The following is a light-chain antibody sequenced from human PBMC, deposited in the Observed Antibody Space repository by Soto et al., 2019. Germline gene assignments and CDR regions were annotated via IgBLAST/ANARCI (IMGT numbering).Light chain of an antibody. CDR2: GAS. J-gene: IGKJ1*01. Sequence: DIALTQSPGTLSLSPGERATLSCRASQSVSSNYLAWYQQKPGQAPRLLIHGASTRATGVPDRFSGSGSGTDFTLTISRLEPEDFAVYHCQQYGSLSRTFGQGTKVDIK. CDR3: QQYGSLSRT. CDR1: QSVSSNY. V-gene: IGKV3-20*01.